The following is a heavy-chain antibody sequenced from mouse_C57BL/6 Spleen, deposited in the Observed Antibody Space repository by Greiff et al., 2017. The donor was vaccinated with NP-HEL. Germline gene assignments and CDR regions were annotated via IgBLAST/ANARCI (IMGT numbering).Heavy chain of an antibody. J-gene: IGHJ1*03. CDR2: INPNNGGT. V-gene: IGHV1-18*01. CDR1: GYTFTDYN. D-gene: IGHD1-2*01. Sequence: VQLQQSGPELVKPGASVKIPCKASGYTFTDYNMDWVKQSHGKSLEWIGDINPNNGGTIYNQKFKGKATLTVDKSSSTAYMELRSLTSEDTAVYSCARRSPITTRYVDVWGTGTTVTVSS. CDR3: ARRSPITTRYVDV.